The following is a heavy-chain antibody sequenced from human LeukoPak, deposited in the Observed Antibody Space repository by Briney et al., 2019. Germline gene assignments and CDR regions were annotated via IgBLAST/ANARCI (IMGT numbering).Heavy chain of an antibody. D-gene: IGHD5-12*01. V-gene: IGHV3-23*01. J-gene: IGHJ4*02. Sequence: GGSLRLSCAASGFTFSSYAMSWVRQAPGKGLEWVSAISGSGGSTYYADSVKGRFTISRDNSKNTLYLQMNSLRAEDTAVYYCAKEESGYDYVDFAVGYWGQGTLVTVSS. CDR3: AKEESGYDYVDFAVGY. CDR2: ISGSGGST. CDR1: GFTFSSYA.